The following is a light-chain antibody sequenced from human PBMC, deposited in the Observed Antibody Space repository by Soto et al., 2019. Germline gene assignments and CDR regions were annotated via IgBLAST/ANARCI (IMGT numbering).Light chain of an antibody. CDR3: QQYANLPLT. Sequence: DIQMTQSPSSLAASVGDRVTITCQASDDISNYLNWYQQKPGKAPNVLIYDASHFESGIPSRFSAWGSGTKFTFTISRLQADDITTYYCQQYANLPLTFGPGTKVDIK. J-gene: IGKJ3*01. CDR1: DDISNY. V-gene: IGKV1-33*01. CDR2: DAS.